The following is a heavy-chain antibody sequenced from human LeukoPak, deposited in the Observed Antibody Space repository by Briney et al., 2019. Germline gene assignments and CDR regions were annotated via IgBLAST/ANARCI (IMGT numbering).Heavy chain of an antibody. CDR3: ARRKAYCSGSLCYADY. V-gene: IGHV4-34*01. CDR1: GGPFSNYY. J-gene: IGHJ4*02. D-gene: IGHD2-15*01. Sequence: PSETLSLTCAVYGGPFSNYYWSWIRQPPGKGLEWIGEINHSGSTIYNPPLKSRVTISVDTSKNQFSLKLSSVTAADTAVYYCARRKAYCSGSLCYADYWGQGSLVTVSS. CDR2: INHSGST.